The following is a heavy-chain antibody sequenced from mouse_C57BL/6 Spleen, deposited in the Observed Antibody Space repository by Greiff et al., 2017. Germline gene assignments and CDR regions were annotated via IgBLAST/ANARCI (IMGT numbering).Heavy chain of an antibody. Sequence: VHVKQSGPELVKPGASVKMSCKASGYTFTDYNMHWVKQSHGKSLEWIGYINPNNGGTSYNQKFKGKATLTVNKSSSTAYMELRSLTSEDSAVYYCAGESHRDYAMDYWGQGTSVTVSS. CDR2: INPNNGGT. D-gene: IGHD6-1*01. V-gene: IGHV1-22*01. J-gene: IGHJ4*01. CDR3: AGESHRDYAMDY. CDR1: GYTFTDYN.